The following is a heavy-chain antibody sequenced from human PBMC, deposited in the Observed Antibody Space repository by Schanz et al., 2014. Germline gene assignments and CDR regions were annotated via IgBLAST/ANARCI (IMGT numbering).Heavy chain of an antibody. V-gene: IGHV1-69*04. Sequence: QLPLEQSGPEVAEPGSSVKVSCKTSGGTFSNHGITWVRQAPGQGFEWIGRTIPMINEAKYADNFRGRGSMTADKSTSTAYMVLSGLTHEDTATYYCARDAADFLAGYYLDTWGQGTLVVVSS. D-gene: IGHD3-9*01. CDR1: GGTFSNHG. CDR2: TIPMINEA. CDR3: ARDAADFLAGYYLDT. J-gene: IGHJ4*02.